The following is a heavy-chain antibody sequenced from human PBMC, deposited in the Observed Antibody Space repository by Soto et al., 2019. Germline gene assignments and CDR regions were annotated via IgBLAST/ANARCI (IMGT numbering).Heavy chain of an antibody. J-gene: IGHJ4*02. V-gene: IGHV2-5*02. Sequence: QITLKESGPALVRPTQTLTLTCSFSGFSLTTRGVAVGWIRQPPGKALEWLALIFWDDVKWYSPSLRSRLTISEDTSKNQVFLTITNMDPVDTATYYCAHRSRGYAYYFDQWGQGTLVTVSS. CDR3: AHRSRGYAYYFDQ. D-gene: IGHD5-12*01. CDR1: GFSLTTRGVA. CDR2: IFWDDVK.